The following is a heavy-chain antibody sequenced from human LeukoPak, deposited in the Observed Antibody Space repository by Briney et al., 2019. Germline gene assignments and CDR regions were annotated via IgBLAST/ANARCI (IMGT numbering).Heavy chain of an antibody. Sequence: GGSLRLSCAASGFTFSSYGMHWVRQAPGKGLEWVAVISYDGSNKYYADSVKGRFTISRDNSKNMLYLQMNSLRAEDTAVYYCAKDLVGGEAAAGRVNYLDYWGRGTLVTVSS. CDR1: GFTFSSYG. CDR3: AKDLVGGEAAAGRVNYLDY. V-gene: IGHV3-30*18. D-gene: IGHD6-13*01. J-gene: IGHJ4*02. CDR2: ISYDGSNK.